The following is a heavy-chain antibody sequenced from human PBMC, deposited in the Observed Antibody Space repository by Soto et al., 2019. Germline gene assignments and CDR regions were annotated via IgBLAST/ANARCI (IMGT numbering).Heavy chain of an antibody. CDR2: ITASGGST. CDR1: GFTFSSYS. CDR3: AKCMQAYWNYDAHHI. D-gene: IGHD1-7*01. V-gene: IGHV3-23*01. Sequence: GESLKISCAASGFTFSSYSMTWVRQAPGKGLEWVAHITASGGSTYYADSVRGRFTISRDTSRNTLYLQMNSLRAEDTALYYCAKCMQAYWNYDAHHIWGQGXMVTV. J-gene: IGHJ3*02.